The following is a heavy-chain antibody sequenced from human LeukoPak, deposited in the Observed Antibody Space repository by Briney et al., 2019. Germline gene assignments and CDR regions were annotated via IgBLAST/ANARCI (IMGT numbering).Heavy chain of an antibody. CDR3: ARAATSTEGY. CDR1: GFTFSTYW. V-gene: IGHV3-7*03. J-gene: IGHJ4*02. CDR2: LNQDGSEK. Sequence: GGSLRLSCAASGFTFSTYWMTWVRQAPGKGLEWVASLNQDGSEKYYVDSVEGRFTISRDNAQKSLYLEMKSLSAKDTAVYCCARAATSTEGYWGQGTLVTVSS.